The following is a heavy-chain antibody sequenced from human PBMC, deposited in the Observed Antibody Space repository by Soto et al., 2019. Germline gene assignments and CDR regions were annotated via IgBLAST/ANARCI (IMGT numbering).Heavy chain of an antibody. CDR1: GYSFTSYW. D-gene: IGHD5-18*01. CDR3: ARTIGYSYGYDYYYGMDV. CDR2: IDPSDSYT. J-gene: IGHJ6*02. Sequence: GESLKISCKGSGYSFTSYWIGWVRRMPGKGLEWMGRIDPSDSYTNYSPSFQGHVTISADKSISTAYLQWSSLKASDTAMYYCARTIGYSYGYDYYYGMDVWGQGTTVTVSS. V-gene: IGHV5-10-1*01.